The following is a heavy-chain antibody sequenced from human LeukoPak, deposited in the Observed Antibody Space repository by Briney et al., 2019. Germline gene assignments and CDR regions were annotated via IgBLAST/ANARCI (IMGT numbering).Heavy chain of an antibody. J-gene: IGHJ4*02. V-gene: IGHV3-30*18. Sequence: GGSLRLSCAASGFTFSSYGMHWVRQAPGKGLEWVAVISYDGSNKYYADSVKGRFTISRDNSKNTLYLQMNSLRAEDTAVYYCAKDYLSGSCIDYWGQGTLVTVSS. CDR2: ISYDGSNK. D-gene: IGHD1-26*01. CDR1: GFTFSSYG. CDR3: AKDYLSGSCIDY.